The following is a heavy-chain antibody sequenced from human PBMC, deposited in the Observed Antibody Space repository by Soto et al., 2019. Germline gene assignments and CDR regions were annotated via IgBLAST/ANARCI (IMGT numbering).Heavy chain of an antibody. J-gene: IGHJ6*02. V-gene: IGHV1-2*02. CDR3: ARLTIFGVVITPEGGMDV. CDR2: INPNSGGT. D-gene: IGHD3-3*01. Sequence: QVQLVQSGAEVKKPGASVKVSCKASGYTFTGYDMHWVRQAPGQGIEWMRWINPNSGGTNYAQKFQGRVTMTRDTSISTAYMELSMLRSADTVVYYCARLTIFGVVITPEGGMDVWVQGTTVTVSS. CDR1: GYTFTGYD.